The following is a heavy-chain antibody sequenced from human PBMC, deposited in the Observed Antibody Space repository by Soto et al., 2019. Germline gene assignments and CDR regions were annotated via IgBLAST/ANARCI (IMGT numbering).Heavy chain of an antibody. Sequence: QVQLQESGPGLVKPSETLSLTCTVSGDYISSHYWSWIRQPPGKGLEWIGYVYHSGKTDSNPSLKSRVTISMDTSKNQISLSLTSVTAADAAVYYCARPPGIAPAIWYFDLWGRGTLVTVSS. CDR3: ARPPGIAPAIWYFDL. CDR2: VYHSGKT. CDR1: GDYISSHY. D-gene: IGHD6-13*01. J-gene: IGHJ2*01. V-gene: IGHV4-59*11.